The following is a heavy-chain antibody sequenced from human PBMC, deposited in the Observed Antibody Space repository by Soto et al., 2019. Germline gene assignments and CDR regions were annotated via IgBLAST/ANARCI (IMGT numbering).Heavy chain of an antibody. V-gene: IGHV3-23*01. CDR1: GFTFTSYA. Sequence: EVQLLESGGGLVQPGGSLRLSCAASGFTFTSYAMSWVPKVPGKGLGWVSAISGSGGSTYYADSVKGRFTISRDNSKNTLYLQMNSLRAEDTAVYYCAKSPYGPSATWFDPWGQGTLVTVSS. J-gene: IGHJ5*02. D-gene: IGHD3-10*01. CDR3: AKSPYGPSATWFDP. CDR2: ISGSGGST.